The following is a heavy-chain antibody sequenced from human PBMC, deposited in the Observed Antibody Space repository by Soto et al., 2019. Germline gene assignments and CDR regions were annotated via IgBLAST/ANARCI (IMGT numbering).Heavy chain of an antibody. J-gene: IGHJ5*02. D-gene: IGHD6-6*01. CDR3: ARWVIAARPGWFDP. CDR1: GGSISSGDYY. Sequence: SETLSLTCTVSGGSISSGDYYWSWVRQPPGKGLEWIGYIYYSGSTYYNPSLKSRVTISVDTSKNQFSLKLSSVTAADTAVYYCARWVIAARPGWFDPWGQGPLVTVSS. CDR2: IYYSGST. V-gene: IGHV4-30-4*01.